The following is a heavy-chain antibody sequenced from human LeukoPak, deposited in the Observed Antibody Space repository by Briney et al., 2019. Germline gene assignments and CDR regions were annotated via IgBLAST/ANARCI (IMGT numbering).Heavy chain of an antibody. CDR2: MNPNSGNT. D-gene: IGHD2-15*01. CDR3: ARVRRSCSGGSCYSFNY. CDR1: GYTFTSYD. Sequence: ASVKVSCKASGYTFTSYDINWVRRATGQGLEWMGWMNPNSGNTGYAQKFQGRVTMTRNTSISTAYMELSSLRSEDTAVYYCARVRRSCSGGSCYSFNYWGQGTLVTVSS. J-gene: IGHJ4*02. V-gene: IGHV1-8*01.